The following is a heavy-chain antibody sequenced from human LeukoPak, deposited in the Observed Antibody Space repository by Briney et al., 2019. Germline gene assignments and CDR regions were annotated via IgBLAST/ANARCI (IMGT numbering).Heavy chain of an antibody. Sequence: GGSLRLSCAASGFTFSSYAMHWVRQAPGKGLEWVAVIPYDGSNKYYADSVKGRFTISRDNSKNTLYLQMNSLRAEDTAVYYCAREGYEAYWGQRTLVTVSS. V-gene: IGHV3-30-3*01. CDR3: AREGYEAY. J-gene: IGHJ4*02. CDR1: GFTFSSYA. CDR2: IPYDGSNK. D-gene: IGHD5-12*01.